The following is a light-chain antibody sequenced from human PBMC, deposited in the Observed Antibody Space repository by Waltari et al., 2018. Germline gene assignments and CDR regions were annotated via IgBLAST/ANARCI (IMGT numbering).Light chain of an antibody. CDR1: QSVLYSSNDMNY. CDR3: QQYYSTPYT. CDR2: WAS. J-gene: IGKJ2*01. Sequence: DIVLTQSPDSLPVSLGERATISCKSSQSVLYSSNDMNYFSWYQQKLGQPPKLLIYWASTRASGVSDRFSGGGSGTDCTLTITSVQADDVAIYYCQQYYSTPYTFGQGTKLEIK. V-gene: IGKV4-1*01.